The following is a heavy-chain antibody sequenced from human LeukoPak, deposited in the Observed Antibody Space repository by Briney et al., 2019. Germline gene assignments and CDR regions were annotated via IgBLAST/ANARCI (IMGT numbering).Heavy chain of an antibody. CDR1: GGSISSSSYY. V-gene: IGHV4-39*01. D-gene: IGHD5-18*01. J-gene: IGHJ4*02. Sequence: SETLSLTCTVSGGSISSSSYYWCWIRQPPGKGLEWIGSIYYSGSTYYNPSLKSRVTISVDTSKNQFSLKLSSVTAAVTAVYYCARHPVDTAMVNFDYWGQGTLVTVSS. CDR2: IYYSGST. CDR3: ARHPVDTAMVNFDY.